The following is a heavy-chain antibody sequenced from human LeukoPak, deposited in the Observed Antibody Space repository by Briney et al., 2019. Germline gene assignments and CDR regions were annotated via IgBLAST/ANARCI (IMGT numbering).Heavy chain of an antibody. Sequence: PSETLSLTCAVYGGSFSGYYWSWIRQPPGKGLEWIGEINHSGSTNYNPSLKSRVTISVDTSKNQFSLKLSSVTAADTAVYYCARGPRAITMVRGRLDPWGQGTLATVSS. CDR2: INHSGST. J-gene: IGHJ5*02. CDR1: GGSFSGYY. CDR3: ARGPRAITMVRGRLDP. V-gene: IGHV4-34*01. D-gene: IGHD3-10*01.